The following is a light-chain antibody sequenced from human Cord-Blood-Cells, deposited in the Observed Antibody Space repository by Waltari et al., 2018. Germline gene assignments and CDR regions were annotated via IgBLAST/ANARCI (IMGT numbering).Light chain of an antibody. CDR2: DVS. CDR1: SSDVGGYNY. V-gene: IGLV2-14*01. CDR3: SSYTSSSLV. J-gene: IGLJ2*01. Sequence: QSALTQPASVSGSPGQSITISCTGTSSDVGGYNYVSWYQQHPGKAPKLMIYDVSTRPSGVSTRFSGSTSGNTASLTISGLQAEDEADYYCSSYTSSSLVFGGGTKLTVL.